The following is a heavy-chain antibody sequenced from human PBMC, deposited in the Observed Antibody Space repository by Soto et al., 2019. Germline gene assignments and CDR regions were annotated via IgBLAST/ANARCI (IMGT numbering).Heavy chain of an antibody. CDR1: GFTVSGNF. D-gene: IGHD6-13*01. J-gene: IGHJ4*02. V-gene: IGHV3-53*01. CDR2: IYSGDST. CDR3: ASRFSSSWSALDY. Sequence: GGSLRLSCAASGFTVSGNFMSWVRQAPGKGLEWVSIIYSGDSTYYADSVKGRFTISRDNSKNTLHLQMNSLRAEDTAVYYCASRFSSSWSALDYWGQGTLVTVSS.